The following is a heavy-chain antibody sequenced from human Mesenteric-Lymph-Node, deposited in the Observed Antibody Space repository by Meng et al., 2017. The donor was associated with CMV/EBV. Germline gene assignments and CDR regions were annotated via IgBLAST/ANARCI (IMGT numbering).Heavy chain of an antibody. CDR1: GFTFSSYY. CDR2: IKPDGSEK. D-gene: IGHD1-20*01. V-gene: IGHV3-7*01. CDR3: ARAYNWNAAFYDY. J-gene: IGHJ4*02. Sequence: GESLKISCAASGFTFSSYYMTWVRQAPGKGLEWVANIKPDGSEKFYVESVKGRFTISRDNAKNSVYLQMNTLRAEDTAVYYCARAYNWNAAFYDYWGQGTLVTVSS.